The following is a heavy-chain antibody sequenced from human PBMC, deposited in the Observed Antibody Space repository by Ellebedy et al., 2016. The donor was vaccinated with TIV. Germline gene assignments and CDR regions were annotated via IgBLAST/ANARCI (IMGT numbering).Heavy chain of an antibody. V-gene: IGHV3-9*01. CDR2: ISWHSGTI. Sequence: PGGSLRLSCAASGFMFADYAMHWVRQAPGKGLEWVSGISWHSGTIGYADSVKGRFTISRADAKNSLYLQMNSLRGEDTGVYYCARDFGHAYGFYNWFDPWGQGTLVTVSS. D-gene: IGHD3-10*01. CDR3: ARDFGHAYGFYNWFDP. J-gene: IGHJ5*02. CDR1: GFMFADYA.